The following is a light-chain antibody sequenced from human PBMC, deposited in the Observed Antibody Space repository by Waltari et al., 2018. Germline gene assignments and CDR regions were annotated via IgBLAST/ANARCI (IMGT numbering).Light chain of an antibody. Sequence: DIVMTQSPLSLPVTPGEPASISCRSSQSLLHSNGFHYLAWYLQKPGQSPQLLIYLAFNRASGVPDRFSGSGSGTDFTLKISRVEAEDVGVYYCMQTLQSVTFGQGTRLEIK. CDR2: LAF. CDR1: QSLLHSNGFHY. V-gene: IGKV2-28*01. CDR3: MQTLQSVT. J-gene: IGKJ5*01.